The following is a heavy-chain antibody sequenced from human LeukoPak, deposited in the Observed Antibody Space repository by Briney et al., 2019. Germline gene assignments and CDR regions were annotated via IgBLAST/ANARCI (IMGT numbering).Heavy chain of an antibody. CDR3: ARGDGYSGYDPRDYYYYMDV. J-gene: IGHJ6*03. CDR2: IYTSGST. D-gene: IGHD5-12*01. Sequence: SETLSLTCTVSGGSISSYYWSWIRQPAGKGLGWIGRIYTSGSTNYNPSLKSRVTISVDTSKNQFSLKLSSVTAADTAVYYCARGDGYSGYDPRDYYYYMDVWGKGTTVTISS. V-gene: IGHV4-4*07. CDR1: GGSISSYY.